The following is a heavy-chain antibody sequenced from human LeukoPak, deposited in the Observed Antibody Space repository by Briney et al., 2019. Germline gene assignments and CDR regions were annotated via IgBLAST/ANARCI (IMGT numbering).Heavy chain of an antibody. CDR3: ARVGSYYDFWSGYYTWGGPHYYYYYMDV. CDR2: ISYIGST. CDR1: DDSFSSHY. D-gene: IGHD3-3*01. V-gene: IGHV4-59*11. Sequence: PSETLSLTCAVPDDSFSSHYWTWIRQPPGKGLEWIGYISYIGSTNYNPSLKSRVTISIDTSKNQFSLKLSSVTAADTAVYYCARVGSYYDFWSGYYTWGGPHYYYYYMDVWGKGTTVTVSS. J-gene: IGHJ6*03.